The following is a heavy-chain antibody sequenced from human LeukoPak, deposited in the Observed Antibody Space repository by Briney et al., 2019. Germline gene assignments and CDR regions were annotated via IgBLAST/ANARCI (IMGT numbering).Heavy chain of an antibody. V-gene: IGHV4-59*02. CDR3: ARDGISGSYYAEYFQH. D-gene: IGHD1-26*01. CDR2: IYYTGST. Sequence: SETLSLTCTVSGGSVSSYYWSWIRQPPGKGLEWIGYIYYTGSTNYNPSLKSRVTISVDTSKNQFSLKLSSVTAADTAVYYCARDGISGSYYAEYFQHWGQGTLVTVSS. J-gene: IGHJ1*01. CDR1: GGSVSSYY.